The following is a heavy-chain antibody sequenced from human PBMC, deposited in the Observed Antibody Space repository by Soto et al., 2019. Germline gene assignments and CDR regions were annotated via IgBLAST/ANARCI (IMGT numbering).Heavy chain of an antibody. D-gene: IGHD2-2*01. V-gene: IGHV3-74*01. J-gene: IGHJ5*02. Sequence: EVQLVESGGGLVQPGGSLRLSCVASGFTFSNYWMHWVRQAPGKGLVWVSRINGDGGSTAYADSVKGRFTISRDNARNTLYLQMNSLGAEDTAVYYCTRGLVPAVKTFDPWGQGTLVTASP. CDR1: GFTFSNYW. CDR3: TRGLVPAVKTFDP. CDR2: INGDGGST.